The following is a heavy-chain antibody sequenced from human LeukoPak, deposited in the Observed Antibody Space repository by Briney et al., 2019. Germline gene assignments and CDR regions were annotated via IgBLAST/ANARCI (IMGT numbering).Heavy chain of an antibody. Sequence: PGGSLRLSCAASGFTFSDYYMSWIRQAPGKGLEWVSYISSSGSTIYYADSVKGRFTISRDNAKNSLYLQMNSPRAEDTAVYYCARLPDFWSGYYDFDYWGQGTLVTVSS. CDR2: ISSSGSTI. CDR3: ARLPDFWSGYYDFDY. V-gene: IGHV3-11*04. J-gene: IGHJ4*02. CDR1: GFTFSDYY. D-gene: IGHD3-3*01.